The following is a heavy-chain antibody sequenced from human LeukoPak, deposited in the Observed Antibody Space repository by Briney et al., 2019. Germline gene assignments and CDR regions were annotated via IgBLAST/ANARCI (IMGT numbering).Heavy chain of an antibody. V-gene: IGHV3-23*01. J-gene: IGHJ4*02. CDR1: GFTFSSYA. Sequence: GGSLRLSCEASGFTFSSYAMSWVRQAPGKGLEWVSAISGSGGSTYYADSVKGRFTISRDNSKNTLYLQMNSLRAEDTAVYYCAKVHSSGWEFFDYWGQGTLVTVSS. D-gene: IGHD6-19*01. CDR2: ISGSGGST. CDR3: AKVHSSGWEFFDY.